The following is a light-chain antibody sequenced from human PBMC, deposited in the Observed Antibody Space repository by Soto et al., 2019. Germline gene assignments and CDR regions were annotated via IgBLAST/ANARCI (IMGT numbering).Light chain of an antibody. V-gene: IGKV1-5*01. CDR3: QQYDGSPT. Sequence: DFQMTQSPSILSASVGDRVTITCRASQTIRSWLAWYQQKPGEAPKLLISLASTLESGVPSRFSGSGSGTEFTLTISSLQPDDFATYYCQQYDGSPTFGPGTKVHI. J-gene: IGKJ3*01. CDR1: QTIRSW. CDR2: LAS.